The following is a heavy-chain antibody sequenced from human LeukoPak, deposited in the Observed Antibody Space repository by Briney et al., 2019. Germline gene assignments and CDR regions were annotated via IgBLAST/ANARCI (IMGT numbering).Heavy chain of an antibody. CDR1: GGSFSGYY. Sequence: SETLSLTCAVYGGSFSGYYWSWIRQPPGKGLEWIGEINHSGSTNYNPSLKSRVTISVDTSKNQFSLKLSSVTAADTAVYYCARGRADYWGQGTLVTVSS. CDR3: ARGRADY. J-gene: IGHJ4*02. CDR2: INHSGST. V-gene: IGHV4-34*01.